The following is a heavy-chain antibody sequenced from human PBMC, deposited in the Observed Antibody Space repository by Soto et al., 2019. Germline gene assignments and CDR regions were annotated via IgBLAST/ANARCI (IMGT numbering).Heavy chain of an antibody. CDR2: INPDGNVG. D-gene: IGHD4-4*01. CDR3: AGWGGQDYNY. CDR1: GFTFSTYW. J-gene: IGHJ4*02. Sequence: EVQLLGSGGGLVQPGGSLRLSSVGSGFTFSTYWMNWVRQAPGKGLEWVANINPDGNVGTYVDSVRGRFTTSRDNAKNSLYLQMNSLRADDTAVYFCAGWGGQDYNYWGQGIMVTVSS. V-gene: IGHV3-7*03.